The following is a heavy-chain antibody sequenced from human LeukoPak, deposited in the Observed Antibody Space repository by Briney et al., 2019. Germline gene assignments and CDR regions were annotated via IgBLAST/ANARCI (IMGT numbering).Heavy chain of an antibody. D-gene: IGHD3-22*01. V-gene: IGHV1-2*02. CDR2: INPNSGGT. J-gene: IGHJ6*02. CDR3: ARDTMIVVVHYGMDV. Sequence: ASVKVSCKASVYTFTGYYMHWVRQAPGQGLEWMGWINPNSGGTNYAQKFQGRVTMTRDTSISTAYMELSRLRSDDTAVYYCARDTMIVVVHYGMDVWGQGTTVTVSS. CDR1: VYTFTGYY.